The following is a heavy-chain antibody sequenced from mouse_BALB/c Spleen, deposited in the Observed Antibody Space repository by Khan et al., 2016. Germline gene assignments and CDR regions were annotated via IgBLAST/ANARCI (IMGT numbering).Heavy chain of an antibody. CDR3: ARYRYYDGSSRYIDD. Sequence: QIQLVQSGPELKKPGKTVKISCKASGYTFTNYGMNWVKQAPGKGLKWMGWINTYSGESTYADDFKGRFAFSLATSATTAYLQINNLKNKDTATYFCARYRYYDGSSRYIDDWGEGNTVTVS. CDR2: INTYSGES. D-gene: IGHD1-1*01. V-gene: IGHV9-3-1*01. J-gene: IGHJ1*01. CDR1: GYTFTNYG.